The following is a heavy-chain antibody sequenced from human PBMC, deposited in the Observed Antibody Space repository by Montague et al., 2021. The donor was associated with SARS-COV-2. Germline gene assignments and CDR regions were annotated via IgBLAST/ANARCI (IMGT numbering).Heavy chain of an antibody. D-gene: IGHD3-3*01. CDR1: GFTFSSYW. V-gene: IGHV3-7*05. CDR3: ARDPTIFGAEYTFDI. J-gene: IGHJ3*02. Sequence: SLRLSCAASGFTFSSYWMSWVRQAPGKGLEWVANIKQDGSEKYYVDSVKGRFTISRDNAKNSLYLQMNSLRAEDTAVYYCARDPTIFGAEYTFDIWGQGIMVTVSS. CDR2: IKQDGSEK.